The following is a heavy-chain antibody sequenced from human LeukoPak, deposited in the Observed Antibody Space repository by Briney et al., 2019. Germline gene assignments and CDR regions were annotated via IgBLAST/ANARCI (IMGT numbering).Heavy chain of an antibody. CDR2: VLEAGSAT. D-gene: IGHD7-27*01. CDR3: ARHWV. CDR1: GFAFSNSG. J-gene: IGHJ4*02. Sequence: GGSLRLSCATTGFAFSNSGMSWVRQAPGKGLEWVASVLEAGSATFYADSVRGRFTISRDNSKNMLYLQMNNLRVDDAAVYYCARHWVWGQGTLVTVSS. V-gene: IGHV3-23*01.